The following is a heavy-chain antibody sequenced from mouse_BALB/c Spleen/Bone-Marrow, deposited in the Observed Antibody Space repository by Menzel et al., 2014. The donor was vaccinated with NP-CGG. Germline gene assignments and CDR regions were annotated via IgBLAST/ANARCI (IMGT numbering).Heavy chain of an antibody. CDR1: GFNIKDTY. CDR2: IDPANDNT. V-gene: IGHV14-3*02. D-gene: IGHD2-2*01. J-gene: IGHJ2*01. Sequence: VQLQQSGAELVKPGASVKLSCTASGFNIKDTYIHWVKQRPEQGLGWIGRIDPANDNTKYDPKFQGKATITADASSSTAYLQLSSLTSEDTAVYYCASYVYGYNFDYWGQGTTLTDSS. CDR3: ASYVYGYNFDY.